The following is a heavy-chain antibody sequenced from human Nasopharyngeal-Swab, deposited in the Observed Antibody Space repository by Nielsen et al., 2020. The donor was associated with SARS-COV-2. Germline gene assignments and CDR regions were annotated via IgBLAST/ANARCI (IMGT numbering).Heavy chain of an antibody. CDR2: ISTSSTNL. D-gene: IGHD4-17*01. Sequence: VRQMPGKGLEWVSSISTSSTNLYYADSVKGRFTISRDNARNSLYLQMNSLRVEGTAVYYCARGPAGSYGDFDYWGQGILVTVSS. J-gene: IGHJ4*02. V-gene: IGHV3-21*01. CDR3: ARGPAGSYGDFDY.